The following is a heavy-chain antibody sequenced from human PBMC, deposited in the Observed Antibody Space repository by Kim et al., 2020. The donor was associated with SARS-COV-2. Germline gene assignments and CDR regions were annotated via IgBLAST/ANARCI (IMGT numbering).Heavy chain of an antibody. V-gene: IGHV4-34*01. D-gene: IGHD3-9*01. J-gene: IGHJ4*02. CDR2: INHSGST. CDR3: ARGPWLVTCYFDY. Sequence: SETLSLTCAVYGGSFSGYYWSWIRQPPGKGLEWIGEINHSGSTNYNPSLKSRVTISVDTSKNQFSLKLSSVTAADTAVYYCARGPWLVTCYFDYWGQGTLVTVSS. CDR1: GGSFSGYY.